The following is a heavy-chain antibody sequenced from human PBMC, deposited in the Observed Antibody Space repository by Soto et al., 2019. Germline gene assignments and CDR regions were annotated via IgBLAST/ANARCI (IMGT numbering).Heavy chain of an antibody. V-gene: IGHV4-4*07. CDR2: IYATGTT. Sequence: HSGSMSLTRTVSGASMRGFKWSWIPKSAGKGLEWIGRIYATGTTDYNPSLKSRVMMSVDTYKKQFSLKLRSVTAADTVLYYSVRDGTKTLPDWFYPCGQGISVAVPS. CDR3: VRDGTKTLPDWFYP. CDR1: GASMRGFK. J-gene: IGHJ5*02. D-gene: IGHD1-1*01.